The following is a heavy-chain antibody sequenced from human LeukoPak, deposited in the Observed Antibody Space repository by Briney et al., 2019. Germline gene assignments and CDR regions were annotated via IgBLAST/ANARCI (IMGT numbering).Heavy chain of an antibody. CDR2: IYYSGST. D-gene: IGHD3-16*02. Sequence: SETLSLTCTVSGGSISISTYYWGWIRQPPGKGLEWIESIYYSGSTYYNPSLKSRVTISVDTSKNQFSLKLSSVTAADTALYYCARSSIYYAGYYYYMDVWGKGTTVTVSS. J-gene: IGHJ6*03. CDR1: GGSISISTYY. V-gene: IGHV4-39*01. CDR3: ARSSIYYAGYYYYMDV.